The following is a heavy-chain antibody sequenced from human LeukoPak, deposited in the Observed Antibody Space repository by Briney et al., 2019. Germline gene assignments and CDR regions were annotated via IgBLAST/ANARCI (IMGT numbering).Heavy chain of an antibody. J-gene: IGHJ3*02. D-gene: IGHD3-10*01. V-gene: IGHV3-20*01. CDR2: INWIGGST. CDR3: ARVGAGSYDVFDI. CDR1: GFTFSNYW. Sequence: GGSLRLSCAASGFTFSNYWMHWVRQAPGKGLEWVSGINWIGGSTGYADSVKGRFTISRDNAKNSLYLQMNSLRAEDTALYHCARVGAGSYDVFDIWGQGTMVTVSS.